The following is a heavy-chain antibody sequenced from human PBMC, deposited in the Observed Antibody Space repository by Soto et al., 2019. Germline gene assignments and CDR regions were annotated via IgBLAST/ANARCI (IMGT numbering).Heavy chain of an antibody. V-gene: IGHV1-58*01. CDR3: AAGGSSSSGRYYYYYYGMDV. CDR2: IVVGSGNT. CDR1: GFTFTSSA. Sequence: QMQLVQSGPEVKKPGTSVKVSCKASGFTFTSSAVQWVRQARGQRLEWIGWIVVGSGNTNYAQKFQERVTITRDMSTSTAYMELSSLRSEDTAVYYCAAGGSSSSGRYYYYYYGMDVWGQGTTVTVSS. J-gene: IGHJ6*02. D-gene: IGHD6-6*01.